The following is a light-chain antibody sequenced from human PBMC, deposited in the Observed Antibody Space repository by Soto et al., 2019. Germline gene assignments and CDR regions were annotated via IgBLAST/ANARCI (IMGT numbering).Light chain of an antibody. Sequence: QPVLTQPPSASGSPGQSVTISCTGTSSDVGGYNYVSWYQHHPGKAPKPMVSEVSKRPSGVPDRFSGSKSGNTASLTVSGLQAEDEADYYCNSYAGNNSPYSFGPGNKVTV. V-gene: IGLV2-8*01. CDR2: EVS. J-gene: IGLJ1*01. CDR3: NSYAGNNSPYS. CDR1: SSDVGGYNY.